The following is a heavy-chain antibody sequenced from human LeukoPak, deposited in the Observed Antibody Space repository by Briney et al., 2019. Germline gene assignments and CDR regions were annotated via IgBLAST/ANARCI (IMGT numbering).Heavy chain of an antibody. CDR1: GGSISNYF. J-gene: IGHJ4*02. CDR3: ARGTWSAGMRMRGYYFDD. CDR2: IYYSGNT. V-gene: IGHV4-59*08. D-gene: IGHD6-19*01. Sequence: SETLSLTCTVSGGSISNYFWSWIRQAPGKGLEYIGFIYYSGNTNYNPSFKSRVTISVDTSKNQFSLKLSSVTAADTAVYYCARGTWSAGMRMRGYYFDDWGQGTLVTVSS.